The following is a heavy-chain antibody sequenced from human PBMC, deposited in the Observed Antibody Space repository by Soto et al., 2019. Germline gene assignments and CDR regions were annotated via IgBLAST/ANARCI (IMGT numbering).Heavy chain of an antibody. CDR1: GFTFSSYS. D-gene: IGHD3-22*01. CDR3: ASATMIVGIDAFDI. CDR2: ISSSSSYI. Sequence: EVQLVESGGGLVQPGGSLRLSCAASGFTFSSYSMNWVRQAPGKGLEWVSSISSSSSYIYYADSVKGRFTISRDNAKNSLYLQMNSLRAEDTAVYYCASATMIVGIDAFDIWGQGTMVTVSS. V-gene: IGHV3-21*01. J-gene: IGHJ3*02.